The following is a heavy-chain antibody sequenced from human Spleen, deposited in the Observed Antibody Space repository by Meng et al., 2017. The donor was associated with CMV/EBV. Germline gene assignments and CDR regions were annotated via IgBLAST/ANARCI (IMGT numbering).Heavy chain of an antibody. J-gene: IGHJ5*02. Sequence: SISSAVYYWNWIRQHPGKGLEWIGSIYYSGSTYYNPSLKSRLSISVDASKNQFSLHLSSVTAADTAVYYCARGGAVVPAADNWFDPWGQGSLVTVSS. V-gene: IGHV4-31*02. CDR3: ARGGAVVPAADNWFDP. CDR2: IYYSGST. D-gene: IGHD2-2*01. CDR1: SISSAVYY.